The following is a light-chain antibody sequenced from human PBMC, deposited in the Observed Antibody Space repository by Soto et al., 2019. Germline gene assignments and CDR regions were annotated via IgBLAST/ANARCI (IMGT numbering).Light chain of an antibody. V-gene: IGLV2-14*01. CDR3: TSYTSNSAYVV. CDR1: SSDVGGYNY. CDR2: EVS. Sequence: QSALTQPASVAGSPGQSITISCPGTSSDVGGYNYVSWYQQHPGKAPKLVIYEVSYRPSGVSSRFSGSKSGNTASLTISGLQAEDEAEYYCTSYTSNSAYVVFGGGTKVTVL. J-gene: IGLJ2*01.